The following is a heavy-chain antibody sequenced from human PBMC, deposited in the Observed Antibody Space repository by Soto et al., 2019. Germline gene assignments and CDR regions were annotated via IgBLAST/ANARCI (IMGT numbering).Heavy chain of an antibody. V-gene: IGHV4-34*01. J-gene: IGHJ4*02. D-gene: IGHD2-2*02. CDR1: GGSFSGYY. CDR2: INHSGST. Sequence: SETLSLTCAVYGGSFSGYYWSWIRQPPGKGLEWIGEINHSGSTNYNPSLKSRVTISVDTSKNQFSLKLSSVTAADTAVYYCARDPCSSTSCYIFDYWGQGTLDTVSS. CDR3: ARDPCSSTSCYIFDY.